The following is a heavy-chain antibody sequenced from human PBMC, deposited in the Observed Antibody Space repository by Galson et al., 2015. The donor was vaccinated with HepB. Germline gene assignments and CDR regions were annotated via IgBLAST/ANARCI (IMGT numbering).Heavy chain of an antibody. Sequence: SLRLSCAASGFTFSSYAMSWVRQAPGKGLEWVSAISGSGGSTYYADSVKGRFTIYRDNSKNTLYLQMNSLRAEDTAVYYCAKDLRTIFGVVLWAFVYWGQGTLVTVSS. J-gene: IGHJ4*02. CDR1: GFTFSSYA. CDR3: AKDLRTIFGVVLWAFVY. V-gene: IGHV3-23*01. CDR2: ISGSGGST. D-gene: IGHD3-3*01.